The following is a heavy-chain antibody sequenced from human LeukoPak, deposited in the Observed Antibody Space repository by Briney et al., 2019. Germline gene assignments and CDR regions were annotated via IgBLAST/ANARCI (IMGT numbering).Heavy chain of an antibody. D-gene: IGHD6-13*01. CDR2: IYPGDSDT. V-gene: IGHV5-51*01. Sequence: GESLKISCKGSGYSFTSYWIGWVRQMPGKGLEWMGIIYPGDSDTRYSPSFQDQVTISADKSISTAYLQWSSLKASDTAMYYCARQVSSSWGYYYYGMDVWGQGTTVTVSS. CDR1: GYSFTSYW. J-gene: IGHJ6*02. CDR3: ARQVSSSWGYYYYGMDV.